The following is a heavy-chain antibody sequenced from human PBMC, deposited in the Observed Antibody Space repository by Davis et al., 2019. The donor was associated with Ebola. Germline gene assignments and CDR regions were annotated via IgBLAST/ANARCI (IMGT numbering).Heavy chain of an antibody. V-gene: IGHV3-33*01. Sequence: GESLKISCAASGFTFSSYGMHWVRQAPGKGLEWVAVIWYDGSNKYYAESVKGRFTISRDNSKNTLYLQMNSLRAEDTAVYYCARDRYCRGGSCPLDYWGQGTLVTVSS. CDR1: GFTFSSYG. CDR3: ARDRYCRGGSCPLDY. D-gene: IGHD2-15*01. CDR2: IWYDGSNK. J-gene: IGHJ4*02.